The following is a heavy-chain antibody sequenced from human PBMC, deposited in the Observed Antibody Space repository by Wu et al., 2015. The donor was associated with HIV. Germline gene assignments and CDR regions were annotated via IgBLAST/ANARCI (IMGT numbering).Heavy chain of an antibody. Sequence: QVQLVQSGAEVKKPGASVKVSCKASGYTFTGYFIHWVRQAPGQGLEWMGWINPNSGGTNYAQKFQGRVTITADESTSTAYMELSSLRSEDTAVYYCARCYYGSGSYYYYYYYMDVWGKGTTVTVSS. CDR1: GYTFTGYF. J-gene: IGHJ6*03. CDR3: ARCYYGSGSYYYYYYYMDV. CDR2: INPNSGGT. D-gene: IGHD3-10*01. V-gene: IGHV1-2*02.